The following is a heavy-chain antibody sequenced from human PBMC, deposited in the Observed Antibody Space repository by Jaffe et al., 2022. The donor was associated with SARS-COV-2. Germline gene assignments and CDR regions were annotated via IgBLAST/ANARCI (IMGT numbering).Heavy chain of an antibody. CDR3: AQSHYYNSGYSFDI. CDR2: IYWDDDK. CDR1: GFSLRNSGVG. Sequence: QMTLKESGPALVKPAQTLTLTCTLSGFSLRNSGVGVGWIRQPPGKALEWLALIYWDDDKRYSPSLKSRLTITKDTSKNQVVLTMTNMDPVDTATYYCAQSHYYNSGYSFDIWGQGTMVTISS. J-gene: IGHJ3*02. D-gene: IGHD3-22*01. V-gene: IGHV2-5*02.